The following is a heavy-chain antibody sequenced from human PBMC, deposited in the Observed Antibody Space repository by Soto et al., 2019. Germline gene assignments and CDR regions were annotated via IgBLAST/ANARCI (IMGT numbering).Heavy chain of an antibody. CDR3: ARVKLRIFGDIYYYYGMDV. D-gene: IGHD3-3*01. CDR2: IYYSGST. J-gene: IGHJ6*02. V-gene: IGHV4-31*03. CDR1: GVSISSGGYY. Sequence: SGTLSLTCTVSGVSISSGGYYWSWIRQHPGKGLEWIGYIYYSGSTYYNPSLKSRVTISVDTSKNQFSLKLSSVTAADTAVYYCARVKLRIFGDIYYYYGMDVWGQGTTVTVS.